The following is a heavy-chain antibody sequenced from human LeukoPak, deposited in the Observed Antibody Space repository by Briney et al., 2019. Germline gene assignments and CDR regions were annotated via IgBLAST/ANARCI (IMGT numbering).Heavy chain of an antibody. CDR3: ASGVVVAGNHYYFYGMDV. Sequence: PGGSLRLSCAASGFTFSSYAFHWVRQAPGRGLEWVAVISYDGSNKYYGDPVKGRFTISRDNSKNTVYMQMNSLRAEDTAVYYCASGVVVAGNHYYFYGMDVWGKGTTVTVSS. CDR2: ISYDGSNK. CDR1: GFTFSSYA. V-gene: IGHV3-30*04. J-gene: IGHJ6*04. D-gene: IGHD6-19*01.